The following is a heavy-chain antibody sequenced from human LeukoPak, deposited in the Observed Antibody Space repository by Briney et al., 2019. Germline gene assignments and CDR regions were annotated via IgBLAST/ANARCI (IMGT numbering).Heavy chain of an antibody. CDR3: ARQGYMIALDY. CDR2: IYYSGST. Sequence: SGTLSLTRTVSRGSLSSYYWSWIRQPPGTGLEGFGYIYYSGSTNYNPSLKSRVTISVDPSKNLFSLRLSSVAAADTAVYYCARQGYMIALDYWGQGTLVTVSS. CDR1: RGSLSSYY. D-gene: IGHD3-22*01. V-gene: IGHV4-59*08. J-gene: IGHJ4*02.